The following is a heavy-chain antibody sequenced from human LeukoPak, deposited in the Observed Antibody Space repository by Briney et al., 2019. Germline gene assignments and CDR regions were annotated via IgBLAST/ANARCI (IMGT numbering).Heavy chain of an antibody. CDR3: ARSDGYSSGWYDS. CDR1: EFSLSTRGMS. CDR2: IDWDDDT. D-gene: IGHD6-19*01. Sequence: SGPALVKPTQTLTLTCTFSEFSLSTRGMSLHWIRQPPGKALAWLGFIDWDDDTYYSTSLKTRLTISKDTSKNQVVLTMTNMDPVDTATYYCARSDGYSSGWYDSWGQGTLVTVSS. V-gene: IGHV2-70*01. J-gene: IGHJ5*01.